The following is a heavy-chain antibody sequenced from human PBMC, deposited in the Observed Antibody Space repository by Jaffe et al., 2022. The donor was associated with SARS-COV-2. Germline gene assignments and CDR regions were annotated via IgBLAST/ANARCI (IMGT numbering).Heavy chain of an antibody. V-gene: IGHV3-21*01. CDR3: ARGPSGYTGHRGYYYYMDV. CDR2: ISSGGNYK. CDR1: GFTFSAYS. D-gene: IGHD5-12*01. J-gene: IGHJ6*03. Sequence: EVQLVESGGGLVKPGGSLRLSCAASGFTFSAYSMNWVRQAPGKGLEWVSTISSGGNYKYDADSVEGRFTVSRDNAKNSLSLQMNSLRAEDTAVYYCARGPSGYTGHRGYYYYMDVWGKGTTVTVSS.